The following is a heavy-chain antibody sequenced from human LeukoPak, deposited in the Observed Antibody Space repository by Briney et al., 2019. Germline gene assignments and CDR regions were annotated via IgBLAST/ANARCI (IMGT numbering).Heavy chain of an antibody. J-gene: IGHJ4*02. D-gene: IGHD5-12*01. Sequence: PGGSLRLSCAASGFTFSNYAMHWVRQAPHKGLEWVAVISYDGSTKYYADSVKGRFTISRDNSKNTLSLHMASLTVEDTAMYYCARDHSGYDYWFDYWGQETLVTVSS. CDR1: GFTFSNYA. CDR3: ARDHSGYDYWFDY. CDR2: ISYDGSTK. V-gene: IGHV3-30-3*01.